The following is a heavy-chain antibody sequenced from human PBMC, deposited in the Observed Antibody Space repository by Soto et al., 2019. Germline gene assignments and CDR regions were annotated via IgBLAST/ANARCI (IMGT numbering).Heavy chain of an antibody. CDR1: GYSFTSYG. CDR2: ISAYNGNT. V-gene: IGHV1-18*01. CDR3: ARDGPYDILTGYSTFDY. D-gene: IGHD3-9*01. J-gene: IGHJ4*02. Sequence: QVQLVQSGAEVKKPGASVKVSCKASGYSFTSYGISWVRQAPGQGLEWMGRISAYNGNTNYAQKLQGRVTMTTDTSTSTAYMELRSLRSDDTAVYYCARDGPYDILTGYSTFDYWGQGTLVTVSS.